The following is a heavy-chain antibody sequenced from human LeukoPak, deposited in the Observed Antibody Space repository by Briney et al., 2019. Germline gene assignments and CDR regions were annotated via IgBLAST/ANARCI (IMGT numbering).Heavy chain of an antibody. CDR2: IYYSGST. CDR3: TRDSSINWGFFDY. CDR1: GGSISSSY. J-gene: IGHJ4*02. D-gene: IGHD7-27*01. Sequence: SETLSLTCSISGGSISSSYWSWIRQPPGKGLEWIGYIYYSGSTNYNPSLKSRVTISVDTSKNQFSLKLSSVTAADTAVYYCTRDSSINWGFFDYWGQGSLVTVSS. V-gene: IGHV4-59*12.